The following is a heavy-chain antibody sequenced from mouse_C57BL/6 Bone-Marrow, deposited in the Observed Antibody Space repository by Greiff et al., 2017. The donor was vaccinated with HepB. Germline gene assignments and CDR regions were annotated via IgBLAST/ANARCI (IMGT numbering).Heavy chain of an antibody. V-gene: IGHV5-4*01. CDR2: ISDGGSYT. CDR3: ARDRGYYGSSCYWYFDV. J-gene: IGHJ1*03. CDR1: GFTFSSYA. D-gene: IGHD1-1*01. Sequence: EVQLVESGGGLVKPGGSLKLSCAASGFTFSSYAMSWVRQTPEKRLEWVATISDGGSYTYYPDNVKGRFTISIDNAKNNLYLQMSNLKSEATAMYYWARDRGYYGSSCYWYFDVWGTGTTVTVSS.